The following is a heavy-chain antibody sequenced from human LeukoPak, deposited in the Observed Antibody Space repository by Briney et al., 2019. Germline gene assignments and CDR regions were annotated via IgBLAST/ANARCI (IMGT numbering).Heavy chain of an antibody. CDR2: ISGSGGTT. CDR3: AKRLSSGSYFAAFDY. V-gene: IGHV3-23*01. CDR1: GFTFSSYA. Sequence: GGSLRLSCVASGFTFSSYAMSWVRQAPGKRLEWVSTISGSGGTTYHADSVKGRFTISRDNSKNTLYVQMNSLRAEDTAIYYCAKRLSSGSYFAAFDYWGQGTLVTVSS. D-gene: IGHD1-26*01. J-gene: IGHJ4*02.